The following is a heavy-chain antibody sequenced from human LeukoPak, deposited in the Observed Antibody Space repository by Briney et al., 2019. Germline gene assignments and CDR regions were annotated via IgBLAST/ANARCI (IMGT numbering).Heavy chain of an antibody. CDR2: IKSKTDGGTT. D-gene: IGHD3-3*01. V-gene: IGHV3-15*01. CDR3: ARDDFWSGYYRGGTWFDP. CDR1: GFTFSNAW. Sequence: GGSLRLSCAASGFTFSNAWMSWVRQAPGKGLEWVGRIKSKTDGGTTDYAAPVKGRCTISRDDSKNTLHLQMNSLRAEDTAVYYCARDDFWSGYYRGGTWFDPWGQGTLVTVSS. J-gene: IGHJ5*02.